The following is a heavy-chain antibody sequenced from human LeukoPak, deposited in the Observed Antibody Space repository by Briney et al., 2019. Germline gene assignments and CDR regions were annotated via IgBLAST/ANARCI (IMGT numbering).Heavy chain of an antibody. V-gene: IGHV4-38-2*02. D-gene: IGHD3-22*01. Sequence: SETLSLTCTVSGYSISSGYYWGWIRQPPGKGLEWIGSIYHSGSTNYNPSLKSRVTISVDTSKNQFSLKLSSVTAADTAVFYCARAGYYYDSDLDYWGQGTLVTVSS. CDR1: GYSISSGYY. CDR3: ARAGYYYDSDLDY. CDR2: IYHSGST. J-gene: IGHJ4*02.